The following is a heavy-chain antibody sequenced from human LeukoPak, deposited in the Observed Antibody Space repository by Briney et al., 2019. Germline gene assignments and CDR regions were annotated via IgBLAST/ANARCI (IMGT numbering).Heavy chain of an antibody. V-gene: IGHV1-8*03. CDR2: MNPNSGNT. Sequence: ASVKVSCKASGGTFSSYAINWVRQATGQGLEWMGWMNPNSGNTGYAQKFQGRVTITRNTSISTAYMELSSLRSEDTAVYYCARGNTAMGYYFDHWGQGTLVTVSS. CDR3: ARGNTAMGYYFDH. J-gene: IGHJ4*02. D-gene: IGHD5-18*01. CDR1: GGTFSSYA.